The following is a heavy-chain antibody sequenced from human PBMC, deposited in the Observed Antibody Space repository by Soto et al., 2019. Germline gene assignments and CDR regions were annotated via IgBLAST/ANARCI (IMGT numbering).Heavy chain of an antibody. CDR3: ASARDGYNFRRFDY. Sequence: GGSLRLSCAASGFTVSNSYMSWVRQAPGKGLEWVSVIYSGGSTYYADSVKGRFTISRDNSKNTLYLQMNSLRAEDTAVYYCASARDGYNFRRFDYWGQGTLVPVSS. V-gene: IGHV3-53*01. J-gene: IGHJ4*02. D-gene: IGHD5-12*01. CDR1: GFTVSNSY. CDR2: IYSGGST.